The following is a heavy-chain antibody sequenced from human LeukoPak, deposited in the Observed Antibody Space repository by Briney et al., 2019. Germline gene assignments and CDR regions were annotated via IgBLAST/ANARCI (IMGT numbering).Heavy chain of an antibody. CDR3: ARAGCSSTSCYEAPYNWFDP. Sequence: ASVKVSCKASGYTFTSYAMNWVRQAPGQGLEWIGWISTNTGNPTYAQGFTGRFVFSLDTSVSTAYLQISSLKAEDTAVYYCARAGCSSTSCYEAPYNWFDPWGQGTLVTVSS. V-gene: IGHV7-4-1*02. J-gene: IGHJ5*02. CDR1: GYTFTSYA. D-gene: IGHD2-2*01. CDR2: ISTNTGNP.